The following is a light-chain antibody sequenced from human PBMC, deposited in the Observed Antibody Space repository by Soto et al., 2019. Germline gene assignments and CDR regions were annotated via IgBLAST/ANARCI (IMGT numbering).Light chain of an antibody. V-gene: IGLV2-23*02. CDR3: CSYSGGNNGV. CDR2: EVS. CDR1: SSDVGSYNL. J-gene: IGLJ3*02. Sequence: QAVVTQPASVSGSPGQSITLSFTGASSDVGSYNLVSWYQQHPGKAPKVMISEVSKRPSGVSNRFSGSKSGYTASLTISGLQAEDEADYYCCSYSGGNNGVFGGGTKVTVL.